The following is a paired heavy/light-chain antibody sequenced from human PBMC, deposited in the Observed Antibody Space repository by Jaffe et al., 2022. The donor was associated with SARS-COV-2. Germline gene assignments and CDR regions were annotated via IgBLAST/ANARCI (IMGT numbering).Light chain of an antibody. CDR2: ENN. Sequence: QSVLTQPPSVSAAAGQKVTISCSGSSSNIGNAYVSWYQQLPGTAPKLLIYENNRRPSGIPDRFSGSKSGTSATLDITGLLIGDEVDYYCGTWDTTLSTYVFGTGTKVTVL. V-gene: IGLV1-51*02. CDR1: SSNIGNAY. CDR3: GTWDTTLSTYV. J-gene: IGLJ1*01.
Heavy chain of an antibody. J-gene: IGHJ6*02. D-gene: IGHD3-22*01. CDR1: GFTFSSYG. CDR3: ARGGDNSGFYGMDV. Sequence: QVQLVESGGGVVQPGRSLRLSCAAAGFTFSSYGMHWVRQAPGKGLEWVAVIWYDGSNQYYADSVKGRFTVSRDNSKNTLYLQMNNLRVEDTAVYYCARGGDNSGFYGMDVWGQGTTVTVSS. CDR2: IWYDGSNQ. V-gene: IGHV3-33*01.